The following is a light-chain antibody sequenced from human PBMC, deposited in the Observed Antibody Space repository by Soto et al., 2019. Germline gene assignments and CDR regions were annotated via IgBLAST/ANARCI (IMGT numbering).Light chain of an antibody. CDR3: CVHTERNPHV. CDR2: EVS. CDR1: GNEVGHHNI. J-gene: IGLJ1*01. Sequence: QSALTQPRSVSGSPGQSVTISCTATGNEVGHHNIVSWYQQHPGKVPKLIIYEVSKRSSGVPDRFSGSKSGNTASLVISGLQVDDEADYYCCVHTERNPHVFGTGTKVNVL. V-gene: IGLV2-11*01.